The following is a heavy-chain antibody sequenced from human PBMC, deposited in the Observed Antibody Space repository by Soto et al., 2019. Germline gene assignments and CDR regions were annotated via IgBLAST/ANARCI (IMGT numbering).Heavy chain of an antibody. J-gene: IGHJ5*02. V-gene: IGHV4-31*03. D-gene: IGHD3-9*01. CDR3: ARVGYDILTGYSDWFDP. CDR2: IYYSGST. Sequence: PSETLSLTCSVSGVPIRSGGWYWILIRQHPGKGLEWIGYIYYSGSTYYNPSLKSRVTISADTSKNQFSLKLNSVTAADTAVYYCARVGYDILTGYSDWFDPWGQGTLVTVSS. CDR1: GVPIRSGGWY.